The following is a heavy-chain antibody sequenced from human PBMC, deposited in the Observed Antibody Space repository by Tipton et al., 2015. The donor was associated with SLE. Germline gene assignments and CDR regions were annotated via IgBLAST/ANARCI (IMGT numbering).Heavy chain of an antibody. D-gene: IGHD6-6*01. CDR2: IRYDGSNK. V-gene: IGHV3-30*02. CDR3: AKGQTLRSIAIFDY. CDR1: GFTFSSYG. J-gene: IGHJ4*02. Sequence: GSLRLSCAASGFTFSSYGMHWVRQAPGKGLEWVAFIRYDGSNKYYADSVKGRFTISRDNSKNTLYLQMNSLRAEDTAVYYCAKGQTLRSIAIFDYWGQGTLVTVSS.